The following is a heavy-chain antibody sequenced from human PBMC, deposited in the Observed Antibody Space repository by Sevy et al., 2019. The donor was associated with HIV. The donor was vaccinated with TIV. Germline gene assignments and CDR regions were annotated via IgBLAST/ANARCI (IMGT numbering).Heavy chain of an antibody. CDR3: AKDAYYDNSSDYSLNQWYDGMDV. CDR2: ISGSGGGT. V-gene: IGHV3-23*01. J-gene: IGHJ6*02. D-gene: IGHD3-22*01. CDR1: GFTFSTYA. Sequence: GGSLRLSCAASGFTFSTYAMSWVRQAPGKGLEWVSDISGSGGGTYYADSVKGRFTISRDNSKNTLYLQMNSLRAGDSAVYYWAKDAYYDNSSDYSLNQWYDGMDVWGQGTTVTVSS.